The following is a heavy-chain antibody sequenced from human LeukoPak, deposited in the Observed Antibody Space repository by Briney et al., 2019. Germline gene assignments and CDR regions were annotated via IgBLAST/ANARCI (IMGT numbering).Heavy chain of an antibody. J-gene: IGHJ3*02. V-gene: IGHV3-64*01. CDR2: ISGNGGST. Sequence: PGGSLRLSCVASGFTFSTYTMHWVRQSPGKALEYVSSISGNGGSTEYANSVKGRFTISRDNSKNTLFLQMGSLRAEDTAVYYCARDLYHDSTGYIPAGDAFDIWGQGTMVTVSS. CDR1: GFTFSTYT. D-gene: IGHD3-22*01. CDR3: ARDLYHDSTGYIPAGDAFDI.